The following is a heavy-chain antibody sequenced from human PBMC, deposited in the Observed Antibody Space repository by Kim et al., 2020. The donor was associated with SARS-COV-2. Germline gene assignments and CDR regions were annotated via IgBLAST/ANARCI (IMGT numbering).Heavy chain of an antibody. CDR2: TYYRSKWYN. V-gene: IGHV6-1*01. J-gene: IGHJ6*02. CDR3: ARDDARRMDV. CDR1: GDSVSNNIAG. Sequence: SQTLSLTCGISGDSVSNNIAGWNWISPSPSRGLEWLGRTYYRSKWYNDYAVSVKSRITINPDTSKNQFSLQLNSVTPEDTAVYYCARDDARRMDVWGQGTTVTVSS.